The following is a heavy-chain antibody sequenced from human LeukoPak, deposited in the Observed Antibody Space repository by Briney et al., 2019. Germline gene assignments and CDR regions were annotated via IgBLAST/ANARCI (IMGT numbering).Heavy chain of an antibody. J-gene: IGHJ4*02. D-gene: IGHD3-16*02. CDR2: ISGSGGAT. CDR1: GFSFRSYG. CDR3: ATSESLRLGELSPMDY. V-gene: IGHV3-23*01. Sequence: TGGSLRLSCAASGFSFRSYGMSWVRQAPGRGLEWVSGISGSGGATYYADSVKGRFTISRGNSKNTLYLQMNSLRAEDTAVYYCATSESLRLGELSPMDYWGQGTLVTVSS.